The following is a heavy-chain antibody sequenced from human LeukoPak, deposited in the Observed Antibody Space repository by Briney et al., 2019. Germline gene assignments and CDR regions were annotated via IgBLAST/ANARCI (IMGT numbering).Heavy chain of an antibody. Sequence: GGSLRLSCAASGFTFSSYAMSWVRQAPGKGLEWVSAISGSGGSTYYADSVKGRFTISRDNSKNTLYLQMNSLRAEDTAVYYCAKEGAPDIVVVPAAPYYYYGMDVWGQGTRVTVSS. CDR2: ISGSGGST. CDR3: AKEGAPDIVVVPAAPYYYYGMDV. D-gene: IGHD2-2*01. V-gene: IGHV3-23*01. CDR1: GFTFSSYA. J-gene: IGHJ6*02.